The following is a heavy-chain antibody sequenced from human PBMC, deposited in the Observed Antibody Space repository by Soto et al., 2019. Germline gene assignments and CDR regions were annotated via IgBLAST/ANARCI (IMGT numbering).Heavy chain of an antibody. J-gene: IGHJ1*01. CDR2: VFYTGST. CDR3: ARYSSSSSHFQH. Sequence: QVQLQESGPGLVKASETLSLTCTVSGGSISSYYWSWIRQPPGKGLEYIGYVFYTGSTNYNPSLKSRVIISIDTSRNQFSLKLRSVTAADTAVYYCARYSSSSSHFQHWGQGTLVTVSS. CDR1: GGSISSYY. V-gene: IGHV4-59*01. D-gene: IGHD6-13*01.